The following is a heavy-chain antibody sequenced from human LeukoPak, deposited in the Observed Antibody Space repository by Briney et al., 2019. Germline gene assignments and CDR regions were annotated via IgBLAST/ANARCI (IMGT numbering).Heavy chain of an antibody. D-gene: IGHD3-10*01. J-gene: IGHJ4*02. CDR1: GYSFTSYW. V-gene: IGHV5-10-1*01. Sequence: GESLKISYKGSGYSFTSYWISWVRQMPGKGLEWMGRIDPSDSYTNYSPSFQGHVTISADKSISTAYLQWSSLKASDTAMYYCARHAKLLWFGELSTDQYYFDYWGQGTLVTVSS. CDR2: IDPSDSYT. CDR3: ARHAKLLWFGELSTDQYYFDY.